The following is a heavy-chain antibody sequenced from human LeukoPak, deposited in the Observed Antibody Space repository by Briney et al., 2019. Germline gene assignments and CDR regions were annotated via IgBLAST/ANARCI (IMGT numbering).Heavy chain of an antibody. J-gene: IGHJ4*02. CDR2: ISGSGGST. Sequence: GGSLRLSCAASGFTFSTSAMSWVRQAPGKGLEWVSAISGSGGSTYYADSVKGRFTISRDNSKNTLYLQMNSLRAEDTAVYYCAKDQGVFDRGNFDYWGQGTLVTVSS. CDR1: GFTFSTSA. CDR3: AKDQGVFDRGNFDY. V-gene: IGHV3-23*01.